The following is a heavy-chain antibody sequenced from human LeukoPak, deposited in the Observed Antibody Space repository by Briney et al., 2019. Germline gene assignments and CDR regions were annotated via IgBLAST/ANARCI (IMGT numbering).Heavy chain of an antibody. CDR1: GFTFDDYA. CDR3: ASEGSGKPYYGMDV. D-gene: IGHD3-10*01. CDR2: ISGDGGST. J-gene: IGHJ6*02. V-gene: IGHV3-43*02. Sequence: GGSLRLSCAASGFTFDDYAIHWVRQAPGKGLEWVSLISGDGGSTYYADSVKGRFTISRDNSKNSLYLQMNSLRTEDTALYYCASEGSGKPYYGMDVWGQGTTVTVSS.